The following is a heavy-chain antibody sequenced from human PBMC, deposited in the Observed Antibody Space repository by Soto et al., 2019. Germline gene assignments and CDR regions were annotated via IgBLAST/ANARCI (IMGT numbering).Heavy chain of an antibody. Sequence: SETLSLTCAVSGGSISSGGYSWNWIRQAPGKGLEWIGYIYHSGYTLYNPSLKGQVTISVDKSKNHFSLNLTSVTAADTAVYYCARDQLEGNWFDPWGQGTLVTVSS. D-gene: IGHD1-1*01. CDR1: GGSISSGGYS. V-gene: IGHV4-30-2*01. J-gene: IGHJ5*02. CDR2: IYHSGYT. CDR3: ARDQLEGNWFDP.